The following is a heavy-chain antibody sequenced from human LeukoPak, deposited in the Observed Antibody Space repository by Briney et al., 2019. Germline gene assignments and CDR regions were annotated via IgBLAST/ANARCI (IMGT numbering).Heavy chain of an antibody. V-gene: IGHV3-66*01. CDR1: GFTVSSNY. CDR3: ARDSHPAVYGFDP. D-gene: IGHD2-2*01. J-gene: IGHJ5*02. Sequence: GGSLRLSCAASGFTVSSNYMSWVRQAPGKGLEWVSVIYSGGSTYYADSVKGRFTISRDNSKNTLYLQMNSLRAEDTAVYYCARDSHPAVYGFDPWGQGTLVTVPS. CDR2: IYSGGST.